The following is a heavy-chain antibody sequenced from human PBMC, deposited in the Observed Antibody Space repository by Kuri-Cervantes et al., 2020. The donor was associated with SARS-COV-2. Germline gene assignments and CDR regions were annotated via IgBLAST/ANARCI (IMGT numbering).Heavy chain of an antibody. J-gene: IGHJ4*02. V-gene: IGHV1-18*01. Sequence: ASVKVSCKASGYTFTTYGISWVRQAPGQGLEWMGWISASNGNTNYAQSLQGRVTITTYSSTSTAYLELRTLRSDDTAVYYCARAGAEVTSHFDYWGQGTLVTVSS. CDR1: GYTFTTYG. D-gene: IGHD2-21*02. CDR2: ISASNGNT. CDR3: ARAGAEVTSHFDY.